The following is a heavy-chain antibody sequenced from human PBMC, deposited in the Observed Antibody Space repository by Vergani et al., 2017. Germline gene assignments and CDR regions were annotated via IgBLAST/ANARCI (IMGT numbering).Heavy chain of an antibody. D-gene: IGHD3/OR15-3a*01. J-gene: IGHJ5*02. CDR2: ISYDGSTK. Sequence: VQLVESGGGLVKRGGSLRLSCAASGFTFNNYAIHWVRQAPGKGLEWVAVISYDGSTKYYADSVKGRFTISRDNSKNTLYLQMNSLRGEDTAVYYCARGVLDSKYRHNWFGPWGQGTVVTVSS. V-gene: IGHV3-30-3*01. CDR3: ARGVLDSKYRHNWFGP. CDR1: GFTFNNYA.